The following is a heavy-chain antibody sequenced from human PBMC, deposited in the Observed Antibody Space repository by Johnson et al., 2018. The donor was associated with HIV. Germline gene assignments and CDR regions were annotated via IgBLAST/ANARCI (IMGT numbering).Heavy chain of an antibody. V-gene: IGHV3-33*06. CDR1: GFTFSSYG. D-gene: IGHD2-15*01. CDR2: LWYDGINN. Sequence: QMMLVESGGGVVQPGRSLRLSCAAFGFTFSSYGIHWVRQAPGKGLEWVAVLWYDGINNYYADSVKGRFTISRDNSKNTLYLQMNSLRAEDTAVYYCAKDRWVGVGDAFDIWGQGTMVTVSS. J-gene: IGHJ3*02. CDR3: AKDRWVGVGDAFDI.